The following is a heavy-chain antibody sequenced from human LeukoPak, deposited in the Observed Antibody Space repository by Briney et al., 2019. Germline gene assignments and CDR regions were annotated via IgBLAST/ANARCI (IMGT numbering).Heavy chain of an antibody. J-gene: IGHJ6*02. CDR3: ARGGNILWWCPQRSPPSCYYGMDV. D-gene: IGHD2-21*01. CDR1: GGSISSSGYY. CDR2: IYYSGST. Sequence: PSETLSLTCTVSGGSISSSGYYWGWIRQPPGKGLEWIGSIYYSGSTYYNPSLKSRVTISVDTSKNQFSLKLSSVTAADTAVYYCARGGNILWWCPQRSPPSCYYGMDVWGQGTTVTVSS. V-gene: IGHV4-39*01.